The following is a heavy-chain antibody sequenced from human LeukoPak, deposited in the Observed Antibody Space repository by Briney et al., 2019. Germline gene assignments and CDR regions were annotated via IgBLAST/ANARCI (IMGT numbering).Heavy chain of an antibody. Sequence: GGSLRLSCAASGFTVSSNYMSWVRQAPGKGLEWVSVIYSGGSTYYADSVKGRFTISRDNSKNTLYLQMNSLRAEDTAVYYCARDRREDCSSTSCSPLGYWGQGTLVTVSS. D-gene: IGHD2-2*01. J-gene: IGHJ4*02. CDR2: IYSGGST. CDR1: GFTVSSNY. CDR3: ARDRREDCSSTSCSPLGY. V-gene: IGHV3-53*01.